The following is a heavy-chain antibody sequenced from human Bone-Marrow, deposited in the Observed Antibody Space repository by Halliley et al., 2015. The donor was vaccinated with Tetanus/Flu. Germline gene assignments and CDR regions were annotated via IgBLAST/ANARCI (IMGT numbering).Heavy chain of an antibody. J-gene: IGHJ6*02. CDR3: ASFDFWSGYRPTFYYGMDV. V-gene: IGHV3-21*01. Sequence: SLRLSCAASGFIFSTYTMNWVRQAPGKGLEWVSSISSGSSYIWYEDSVRGRFTISRDNAKNSLYLQMNSLRAEDTAVYYCASFDFWSGYRPTFYYGMDVWGQGTTVTVSS. CDR1: GFIFSTYT. CDR2: ISSGSSYI. D-gene: IGHD3-3*01.